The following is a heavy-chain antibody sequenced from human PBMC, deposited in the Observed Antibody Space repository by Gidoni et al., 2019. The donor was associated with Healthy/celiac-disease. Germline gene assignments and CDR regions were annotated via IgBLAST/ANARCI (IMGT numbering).Heavy chain of an antibody. V-gene: IGHV4-39*01. D-gene: IGHD3-10*01. CDR1: GGSISSSSYY. J-gene: IGHJ4*02. CDR3: ARRYYGSGYYFDY. CDR2: IYYSGST. Sequence: QLQLQESGPGLVKPSETLSLTCTVSGGSISSSSYYWGWIRQPPGKGLEWIGSIYYSGSTYYNPSLKSRVTISVDTSKNQFSLKLSSVTAADTAVYYCARRYYGSGYYFDYWGQGTLVTVSS.